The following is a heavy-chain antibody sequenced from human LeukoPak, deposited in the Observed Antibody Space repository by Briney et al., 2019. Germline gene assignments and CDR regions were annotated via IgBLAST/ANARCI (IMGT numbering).Heavy chain of an antibody. J-gene: IGHJ4*02. CDR3: ARTPRANLEWLPSFDY. Sequence: GGSLRLSCTASGFTFSTYWMTWVRRAPGKGLEWVANINQYGTERYYADSVMGRFTISRDNAKNSLYLQMNSLRAEDTAVYYCARTPRANLEWLPSFDYWGQGTLVTVSS. CDR2: INQYGTER. V-gene: IGHV3-7*03. CDR1: GFTFSTYW. D-gene: IGHD3-3*01.